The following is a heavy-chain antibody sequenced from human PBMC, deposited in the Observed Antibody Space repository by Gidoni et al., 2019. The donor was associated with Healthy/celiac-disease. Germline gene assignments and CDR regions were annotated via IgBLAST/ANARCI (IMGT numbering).Heavy chain of an antibody. CDR1: GGTFSSYA. CDR2: IIPIFGTA. J-gene: IGHJ6*02. V-gene: IGHV1-69*01. Sequence: QVQLVQSGAEVKKPGSSVKVSCKASGGTFSSYAISWVRQAPGPGLEWLGGIIPIFGTANYAQKFQGRVTITADESTSTAYMELSSLRSEDTAVYYCARATSVGFLEWSNHYGMDVWGQGTTVTVSS. CDR3: ARATSVGFLEWSNHYGMDV. D-gene: IGHD3-3*02.